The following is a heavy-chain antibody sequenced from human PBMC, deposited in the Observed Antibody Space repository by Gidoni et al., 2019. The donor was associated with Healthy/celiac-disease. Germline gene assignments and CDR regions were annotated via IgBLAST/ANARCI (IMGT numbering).Heavy chain of an antibody. Sequence: EVQLVESGGGLVKPGGSLRLSCAASGFTFSNAWLGWVRQAPGKGLEWVGRIKSKTDGGTTDYAAPVKGRFTISRDDSKNTLYLQMNSLKTEDTAVYYCTTEGRQWLVLDYWGQGTLVTVSS. CDR1: GFTFSNAW. D-gene: IGHD6-19*01. J-gene: IGHJ4*02. V-gene: IGHV3-15*01. CDR2: IKSKTDGGTT. CDR3: TTEGRQWLVLDY.